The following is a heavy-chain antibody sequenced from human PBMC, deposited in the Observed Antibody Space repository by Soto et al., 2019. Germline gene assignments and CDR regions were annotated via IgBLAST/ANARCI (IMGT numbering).Heavy chain of an antibody. V-gene: IGHV4-59*01. J-gene: IGHJ5*02. CDR1: GDYTSGYY. CDR3: ARFAPNWFDA. CDR2: IYYSGST. Sequence: TSETLCLTCSVSGDYTSGYYWSWIRQPPGKGLEWIGYIYYSGSTNYNPSLESRVTISIDTSKNQFSLNLSSVTAADTAVYYCARFAPNWFDAWGQGTRVTVSS.